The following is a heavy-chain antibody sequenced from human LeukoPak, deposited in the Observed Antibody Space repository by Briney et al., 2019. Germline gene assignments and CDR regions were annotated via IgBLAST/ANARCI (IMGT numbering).Heavy chain of an antibody. V-gene: IGHV3-53*01. CDR2: IYSGGST. D-gene: IGHD3-22*01. Sequence: GGSLRLSCAASGFTVSSNYMSWVRQAPGKGLEWVSVIYSGGSTHYADSVKGRFTISRDNSKNTLYLQMNSLRAEDTAVYYCWAGYYDSSGYFDYWGQGTLVTVSS. CDR3: WAGYYDSSGYFDY. J-gene: IGHJ4*02. CDR1: GFTVSSNY.